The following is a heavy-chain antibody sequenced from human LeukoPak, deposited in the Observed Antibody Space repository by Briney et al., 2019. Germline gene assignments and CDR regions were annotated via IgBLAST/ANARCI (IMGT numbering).Heavy chain of an antibody. CDR1: GYPFNNYD. D-gene: IGHD4-17*01. J-gene: IGHJ5*02. Sequence: ASVKVSCKASGYPFNNYDINWVRQATGQGLEWMGWMNPHSGKTGYAQNFQGRVTMTRDTSISTAYMELSSLRSEDTAVYYCARLSSHYGDYKVDPWGQGTLVTVSS. CDR2: MNPHSGKT. V-gene: IGHV1-8*01. CDR3: ARLSSHYGDYKVDP.